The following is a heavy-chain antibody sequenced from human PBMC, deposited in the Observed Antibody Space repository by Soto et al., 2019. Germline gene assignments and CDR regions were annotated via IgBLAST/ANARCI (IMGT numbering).Heavy chain of an antibody. Sequence: XESLKISCTGVGYSFTSYWIGWVRQMPGKGLEWMGIIYPGDSDTSYSPSFQGQVTISADKSITTAYLQWSSLKASDTAMYYCARGYCTTTICDPWFDHWGQGSLVTVSS. CDR3: ARGYCTTTICDPWFDH. CDR1: GYSFTSYW. V-gene: IGHV5-51*01. D-gene: IGHD2-2*01. J-gene: IGHJ5*02. CDR2: IYPGDSDT.